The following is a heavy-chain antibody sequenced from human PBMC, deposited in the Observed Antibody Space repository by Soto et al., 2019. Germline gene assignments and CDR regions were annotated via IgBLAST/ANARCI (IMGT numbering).Heavy chain of an antibody. J-gene: IGHJ6*03. V-gene: IGHV3-11*01. Sequence: GGSLRLSCAASGFTFSDYYMSWIRQAPGKGLEWVSYISSSGSTIYYADSVKGRFTISRDNAKNSLYLQMNSLRAEDTAVYYCATSKPSWEDYYYYMDVWGKGTTVTVSS. CDR1: GFTFSDYY. D-gene: IGHD1-26*01. CDR2: ISSSGSTI. CDR3: ATSKPSWEDYYYYMDV.